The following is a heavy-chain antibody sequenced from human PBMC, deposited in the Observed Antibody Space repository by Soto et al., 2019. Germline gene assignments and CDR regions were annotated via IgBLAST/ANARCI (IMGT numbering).Heavy chain of an antibody. CDR2: IYPGDSDT. CDR3: AKSRGSYPWPNWFAP. V-gene: IGHV5-51*01. J-gene: IGHJ5*02. CDR1: GYSFSNYW. D-gene: IGHD1-26*01. Sequence: PGESLKISCKGSGYSFSNYWIGWVRQMPGKGLEWMGIIYPGDSDTRYSPSFQGQVTISADKSISTAYLQWSSLKASDTAMYYCAKSRGSYPWPNWFAPWGQGTLVTVSS.